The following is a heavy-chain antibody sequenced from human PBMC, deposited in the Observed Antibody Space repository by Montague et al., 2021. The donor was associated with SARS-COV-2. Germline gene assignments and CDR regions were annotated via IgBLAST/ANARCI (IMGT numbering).Heavy chain of an antibody. J-gene: IGHJ5*02. CDR2: TDHSGTT. CDR3: ARHLVYCSSTSCYDGRFDP. CDR1: GGSFSDYY. D-gene: IGHD2-2*01. Sequence: SETLSLTCAVYGGSFSDYYWTWIRQPPGKGLEWIGETDHSGTTNYNPSLKSRLSISVDASKNQFSLKLSSVTAADTAVYYCARHLVYCSSTSCYDGRFDPWGQGTLVTVSS. V-gene: IGHV4-34*01.